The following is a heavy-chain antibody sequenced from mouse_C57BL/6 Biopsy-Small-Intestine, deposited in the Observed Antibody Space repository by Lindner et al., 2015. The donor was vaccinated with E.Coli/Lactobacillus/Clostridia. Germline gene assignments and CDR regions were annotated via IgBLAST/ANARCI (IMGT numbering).Heavy chain of an antibody. CDR3: ARNWAWFAY. Sequence: VQLQESGPELVKPGTSVKISCKASGYSFTDYYMNWVKQSPEKSLEWIGEINPRTVSTTYNQKFKAKATLTVDKSSSTAYMQLKSLTSEDSAVYYCARNWAWFAYWGQGTLVTVSA. V-gene: IGHV1-42*01. CDR2: INPRTVST. D-gene: IGHD4-1*01. CDR1: GYSFTDYY. J-gene: IGHJ3*01.